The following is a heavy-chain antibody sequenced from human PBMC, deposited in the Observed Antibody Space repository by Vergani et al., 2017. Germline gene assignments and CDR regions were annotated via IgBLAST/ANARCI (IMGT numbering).Heavy chain of an antibody. J-gene: IGHJ4*02. CDR2: ISGDGSNT. CDR3: ARETRDTPSSLDY. CDR1: GFTFSSYW. Sequence: EVQLVESGGGLVQPGGSLRLSCAASGFTFSSYWMHWVRQAPGKGLVWVSRISGDGSNTGYADSVRGRFTISKDISKNTLYLQMNSLRGDDTAVYYCARETRDTPSSLDYWGQGTLVTVSS. V-gene: IGHV3-74*01. D-gene: IGHD5-24*01.